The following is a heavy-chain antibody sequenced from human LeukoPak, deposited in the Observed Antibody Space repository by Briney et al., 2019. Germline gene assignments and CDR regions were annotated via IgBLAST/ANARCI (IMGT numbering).Heavy chain of an antibody. CDR2: IDPSDSYS. CDR3: ARLRDGSIDY. V-gene: IGHV5-10-1*01. Sequence: GESLKISCKGSGYNFTNYWISWLRQMPGKGLEWMGRIDPSDSYSNYSPSFQGHVTISTDKSISTAFLQWSSLKASDTAMYYCARLRDGSIDYWGQGTLVTVSS. J-gene: IGHJ4*02. CDR1: GYNFTNYW.